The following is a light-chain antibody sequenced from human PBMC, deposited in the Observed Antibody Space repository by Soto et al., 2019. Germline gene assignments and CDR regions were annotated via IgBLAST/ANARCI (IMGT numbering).Light chain of an antibody. CDR2: DAS. V-gene: IGKV3-11*01. CDR1: QSVSSY. CDR3: QQRSSWPPCT. Sequence: EIVLTQSPATLSLSPGERATLSCRASQSVSSYLAWYQQKPGQAPRLLIYDASNRATGIPARFSGSGSGTEFTLTISSLEPEDFAVYYCQQRSSWPPCTFGQGTKLEIK. J-gene: IGKJ2*02.